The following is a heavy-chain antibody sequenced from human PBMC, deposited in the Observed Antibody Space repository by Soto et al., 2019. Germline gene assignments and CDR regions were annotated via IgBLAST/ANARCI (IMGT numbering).Heavy chain of an antibody. V-gene: IGHV4-39*01. D-gene: IGHD4-17*01. Sequence: QLQLQESGPGLVKPSETLSLTCTVSGGSISSSSYYWGWIRQPPGKGLEWIGSIYYSGSTYYNPSLKSRVTIAVDTSKNQFCLKLSSVTAADTVVYYCARPDYGGNSISWYFDLWGRGTLVTVSS. CDR1: GGSISSSSYY. CDR2: IYYSGST. CDR3: ARPDYGGNSISWYFDL. J-gene: IGHJ2*01.